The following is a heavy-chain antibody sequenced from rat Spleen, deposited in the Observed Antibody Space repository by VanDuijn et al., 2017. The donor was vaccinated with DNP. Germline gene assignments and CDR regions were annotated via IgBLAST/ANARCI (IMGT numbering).Heavy chain of an antibody. D-gene: IGHD1-6*01. V-gene: IGHV5S13*01. J-gene: IGHJ2*01. CDR2: IGTGGGDT. CDR3: ARGADGFDY. Sequence: EVQLVESGGGLVQPGRSLKLSCAASGFTFSDYYMAWVRQAPTNGLEWVASIGTGGGDTYYRDSVKGRFTISRDNAKNTQYLQMDSLRSDDTATYYCARGADGFDYWGQGLMVTVSS. CDR1: GFTFSDYY.